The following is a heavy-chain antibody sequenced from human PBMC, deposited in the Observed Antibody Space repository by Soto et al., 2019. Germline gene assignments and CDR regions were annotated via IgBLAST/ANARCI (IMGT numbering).Heavy chain of an antibody. V-gene: IGHV1-69*06. D-gene: IGHD2-15*01. CDR3: TRVADVYNFGSLY. CDR2: IIPKLGSA. CDR1: GGGNLRDYR. Sequence: QVQLVQSGAEVKEPGSSVKVSCKASGGGNLRDYRTTWVRRAPGQGLEWMGGIIPKLGSANYAQNFQGRVTVTANKPTNPVYMELKSLRADDTAVNFCTRVADVYNFGSLYWGQGTPVTVS. J-gene: IGHJ4*02.